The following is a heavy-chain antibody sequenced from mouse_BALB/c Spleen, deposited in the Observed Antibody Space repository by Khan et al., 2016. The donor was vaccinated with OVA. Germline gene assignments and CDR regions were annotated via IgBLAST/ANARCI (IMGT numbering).Heavy chain of an antibody. CDR1: GFSLTNYG. V-gene: IGHV2-6-1*01. D-gene: IGHD2-10*01. CDR2: IWSDGST. Sequence: QVQVKQSGPGLVAPSQSLSITCTISGFSLTNYGVHWVRQPPGKGLEWLVVIWSDGSTTYNSDLKSRLTISKDNSKSQVFLKMNSLQTDDTAMYFCARQPYYHYNIMDYWGQGTSVTVSS. CDR3: ARQPYYHYNIMDY. J-gene: IGHJ4*01.